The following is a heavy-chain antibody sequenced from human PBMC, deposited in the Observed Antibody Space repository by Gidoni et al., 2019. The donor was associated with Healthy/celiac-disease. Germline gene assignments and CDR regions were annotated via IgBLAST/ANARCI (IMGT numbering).Heavy chain of an antibody. CDR3: ARVGVVVPAAHKRRSAFDI. CDR1: GGSFSGYY. D-gene: IGHD2-2*01. V-gene: IGHV4-34*01. Sequence: QVQLQQWGAGLLKPSETLSLTCAVYGGSFSGYYWSWIRQPPGKGLEWIGEINHSGSTNYNPSLKSRVTISVDTSKNQFSLKLSSVTAADTAVYYCARVGVVVPAAHKRRSAFDIWGQGTMVTVSS. CDR2: INHSGST. J-gene: IGHJ3*02.